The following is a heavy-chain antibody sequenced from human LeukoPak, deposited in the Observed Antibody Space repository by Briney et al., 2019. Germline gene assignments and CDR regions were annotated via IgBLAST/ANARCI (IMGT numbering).Heavy chain of an antibody. CDR2: INWNGRIT. CDR1: GLTLEDYS. CDR3: ARGSVQLWLRDTYYYMDV. Sequence: GSCLGLGGAASGLTLEDYSMDWVRQITGRGLEWVSGINWNGRITEYADSVKDRFTISRQNTKNSLYLYMNNLGGEDTALYFCARGSVQLWLRDTYYYMDVWGKGTTVTVSS. J-gene: IGHJ6*03. V-gene: IGHV3-20*04. D-gene: IGHD5-18*01.